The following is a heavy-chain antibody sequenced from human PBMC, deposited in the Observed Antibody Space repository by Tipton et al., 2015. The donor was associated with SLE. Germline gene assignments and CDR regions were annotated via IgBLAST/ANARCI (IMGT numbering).Heavy chain of an antibody. V-gene: IGHV4-34*01. CDR1: GGSFSGYY. J-gene: IGHJ4*02. CDR2: INHSGST. Sequence: TLSLTCAVYGGSFSGYYWSWIRQPPGKGLEWIGEINHSGSTNYNPSLKSRVTISVDTSKNQFSLKLSSVTAADTAVYYCASSVISSSWSVGVYWGQGTLVTVSS. CDR3: ASSVISSSWSVGVY. D-gene: IGHD6-13*01.